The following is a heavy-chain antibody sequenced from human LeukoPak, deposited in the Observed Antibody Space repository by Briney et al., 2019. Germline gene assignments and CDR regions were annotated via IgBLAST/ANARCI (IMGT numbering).Heavy chain of an antibody. CDR3: AKDFLYYDSSGSFDY. V-gene: IGHV3-9*01. Sequence: GGSLRLSCAVSGFTFDDYAMHWVRQAPGKGLEWVSGISWNSGSIGYADSVKGRFTISRDNAKNSLYLQMNSLRAEDTALYYCAKDFLYYDSSGSFDYWGQGTLVTVSS. J-gene: IGHJ4*02. CDR1: GFTFDDYA. D-gene: IGHD3-22*01. CDR2: ISWNSGSI.